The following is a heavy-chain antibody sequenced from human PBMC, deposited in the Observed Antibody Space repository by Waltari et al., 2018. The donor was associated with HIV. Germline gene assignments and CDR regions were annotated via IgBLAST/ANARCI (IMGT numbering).Heavy chain of an antibody. D-gene: IGHD6-13*01. V-gene: IGHV3-11*01. CDR2: ISDSGNTI. J-gene: IGHJ6*02. Sequence: QVHLVESGGGLVKPGGSLRLSCAASGFTFSDYYMTWIRQAPGKGLEWVSYISDSGNTIYDGGTLKGRITISRDNAKNSLFLQMNSLRAEDTAVDYCARDRPRGAALFYYGMDVWGQGTTVTVSS. CDR1: GFTFSDYY. CDR3: ARDRPRGAALFYYGMDV.